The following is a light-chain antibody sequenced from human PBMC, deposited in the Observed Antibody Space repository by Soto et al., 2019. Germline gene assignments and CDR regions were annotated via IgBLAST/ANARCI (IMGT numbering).Light chain of an antibody. CDR3: QYQVT. CDR2: DTS. V-gene: IGKV3-20*01. J-gene: IGKJ4*01. CDR1: QSVGRRY. Sequence: IVLTQSPGTLSLSPRERATLSCRASQSVGRRYLAWYQQKPGQAPMLLIYDTSERASDIPDRFSGSGSGTDFTLTISRLVPEDFAVYYCQYQVTFGGGTKVEIK.